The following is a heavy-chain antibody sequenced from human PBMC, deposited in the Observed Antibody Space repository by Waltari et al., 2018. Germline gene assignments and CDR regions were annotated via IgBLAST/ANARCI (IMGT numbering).Heavy chain of an antibody. CDR1: GGSISSYY. D-gene: IGHD1-7*01. CDR3: ARVMGSRGNSGWFDP. J-gene: IGHJ5*02. Sequence: QVQLQESGPGLVKPSETLSLTCTVSGGSISSYYWSWIRQPAGKGLEWIGRIYTSGSTHYNPSLKSRVTMSVDTSKNQFSRKLSSVTAADTAVYYGARVMGSRGNSGWFDPWGQGTLVTVSS. V-gene: IGHV4-4*07. CDR2: IYTSGST.